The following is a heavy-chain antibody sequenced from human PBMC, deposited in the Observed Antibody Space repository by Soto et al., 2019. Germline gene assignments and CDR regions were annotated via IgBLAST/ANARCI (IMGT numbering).Heavy chain of an antibody. CDR1: GFTFNNYA. V-gene: IGHV3-23*01. Sequence: DVQLLDSGGGLVQPGGSLRLSCAASGFTFNNYAMSWVRQAPGKGLEWVSTISGSGANTYYADSVKGRFTISRDDSQNTLDLPMNSLGAEDTAVYYCAKDLGLGVIAGYPHVCGGQGPLVTVPS. D-gene: IGHD3-9*01. CDR2: ISGSGANT. J-gene: IGHJ4*02. CDR3: AKDLGLGVIAGYPHVC.